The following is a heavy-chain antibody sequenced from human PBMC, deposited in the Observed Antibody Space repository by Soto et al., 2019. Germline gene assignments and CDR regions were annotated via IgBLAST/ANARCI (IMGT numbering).Heavy chain of an antibody. J-gene: IGHJ4*02. Sequence: QVQLVQSGAEVKKPGASVKVSCKASGYTFTSYAMHWVRQAPGQRLEWMGWINAGNGNTKYSQKFQGRVTITRDTSASTADMELISLRSEDTAVYYCARSIVVVTALDYWGQGTLVTVSS. V-gene: IGHV1-3*01. CDR1: GYTFTSYA. D-gene: IGHD2-21*02. CDR3: ARSIVVVTALDY. CDR2: INAGNGNT.